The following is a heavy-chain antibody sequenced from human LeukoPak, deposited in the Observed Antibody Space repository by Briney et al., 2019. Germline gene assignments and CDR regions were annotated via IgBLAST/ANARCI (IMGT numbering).Heavy chain of an antibody. CDR1: GGSISSGDYY. CDR2: IYYSGST. CDR3: ARGGVFVPAAKSREDAFDI. D-gene: IGHD2-2*01. J-gene: IGHJ3*02. V-gene: IGHV4-30-4*08. Sequence: SETLSLTCTVSGGSISSGDYYWSWIRQPPGKGLEWIGYIYYSGSTYYNPSLKSRVTISVDTSMNQFSLKLSSVTAADTAVYHCARGGVFVPAAKSREDAFDIWGQGTMVTVSS.